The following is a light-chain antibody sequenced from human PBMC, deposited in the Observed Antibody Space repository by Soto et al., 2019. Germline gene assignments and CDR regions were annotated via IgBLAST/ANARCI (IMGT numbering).Light chain of an antibody. CDR1: SSDVGGFNF. V-gene: IGLV2-14*01. Sequence: QSVLTQPASVSGSPGQSITISCTGTSSDVGGFNFVSWYQQHPGKAPKVMIYEVTNRPSGVSNRFSGSKSGNTASLTISGLQAEDEADYYCSSFTSVHTWVFGEGTQLTVL. CDR2: EVT. CDR3: SSFTSVHTWV. J-gene: IGLJ7*01.